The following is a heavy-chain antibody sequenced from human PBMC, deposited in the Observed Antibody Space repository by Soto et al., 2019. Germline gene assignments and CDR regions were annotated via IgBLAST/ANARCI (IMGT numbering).Heavy chain of an antibody. Sequence: QVQLQESGPGLVKPSETLSLTCTVSGGSISSYYWSWIRQPAGKGLELIGRIYTSGSTNYNPSLKSQVSMSVDTSNNQFSMKLSSVTAADTAVYYCARGDCSGGRCSSNYYYGMDVWGQGTTVTVS. J-gene: IGHJ6*02. CDR1: GGSISSYY. CDR3: ARGDCSGGRCSSNYYYGMDV. D-gene: IGHD2-15*01. V-gene: IGHV4-4*07. CDR2: IYTSGST.